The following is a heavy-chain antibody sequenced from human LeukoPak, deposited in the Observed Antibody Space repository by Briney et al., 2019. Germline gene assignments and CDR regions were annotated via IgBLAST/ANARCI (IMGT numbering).Heavy chain of an antibody. Sequence: GGSLRLSCAASGFTFSSYWMSWVRQAPGKGLEWVANIKQDGSEKYYVDSVKGRFTISRDNAKNSLYLQTNSLRAEDTAVYYCARETYYYDSSGYSNFDYWGQGTLVTVSS. J-gene: IGHJ4*02. V-gene: IGHV3-7*01. CDR2: IKQDGSEK. CDR3: ARETYYYDSSGYSNFDY. D-gene: IGHD3-22*01. CDR1: GFTFSSYW.